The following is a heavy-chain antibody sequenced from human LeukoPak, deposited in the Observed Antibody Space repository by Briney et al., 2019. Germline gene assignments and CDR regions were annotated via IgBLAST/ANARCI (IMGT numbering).Heavy chain of an antibody. CDR1: GFMFSNHW. CDR3: ARDQSIHPYPEVILDF. D-gene: IGHD3-10*01. CDR2: IKQDGSET. Sequence: GGSLRLSCAASGFMFSNHWMTWVRQAPGKGLEWVANIKQDGSETYYMDYVKGRFTISRDNAKNSLHLQMDSLRAEDTAVYYCARDQSIHPYPEVILDFWGQGALVTVSS. V-gene: IGHV3-7*01. J-gene: IGHJ4*02.